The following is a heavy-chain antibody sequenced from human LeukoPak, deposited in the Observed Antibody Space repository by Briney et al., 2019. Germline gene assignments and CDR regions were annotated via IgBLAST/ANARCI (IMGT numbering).Heavy chain of an antibody. J-gene: IGHJ3*02. CDR3: ARVHYDILTGYSGDAFDI. CDR1: GYTFTSYD. Sequence: ASVKVSCKASGYTFTSYDINWARQATGQGLEWMGWMNPNSGNTGYAQKFQGRVTMTRNTSISTAYMELSSLRSEDTAVYYCARVHYDILTGYSGDAFDIWGQGTMVTVSS. D-gene: IGHD3-9*01. CDR2: MNPNSGNT. V-gene: IGHV1-8*02.